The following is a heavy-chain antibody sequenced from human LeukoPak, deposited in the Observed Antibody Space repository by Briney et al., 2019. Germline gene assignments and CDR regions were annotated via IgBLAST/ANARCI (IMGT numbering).Heavy chain of an antibody. J-gene: IGHJ4*02. Sequence: PGGSLRLSCAASGFTFSSYGMHWVRQAPGKGLEWVSYISSSSSTIYYADSVKGRFTISRDNAKNSLYLQMNSLRAEDTAVYYCAIQLWDRWSPFDYWGQGTLVTVSS. CDR3: AIQLWDRWSPFDY. D-gene: IGHD5-18*01. CDR2: ISSSSSTI. CDR1: GFTFSSYG. V-gene: IGHV3-48*04.